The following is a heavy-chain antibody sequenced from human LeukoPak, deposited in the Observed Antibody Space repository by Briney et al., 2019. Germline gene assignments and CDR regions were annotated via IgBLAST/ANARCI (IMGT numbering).Heavy chain of an antibody. V-gene: IGHV3-7*01. D-gene: IGHD3-10*01. Sequence: GGSLRLSCVASGFTFSTYWMSWVRQAPGKGLEWVANIKQDGREEYYVNSVKGRFTISRDNAKNSLCLQMNSLRAEDTAVYYCARSGDILYYYYMDVWGKGTTVTVSS. CDR2: IKQDGREE. CDR3: ARSGDILYYYYMDV. J-gene: IGHJ6*03. CDR1: GFTFSTYW.